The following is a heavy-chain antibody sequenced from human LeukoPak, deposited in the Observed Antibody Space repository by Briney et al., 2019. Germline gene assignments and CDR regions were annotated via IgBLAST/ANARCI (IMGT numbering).Heavy chain of an antibody. D-gene: IGHD6-13*01. CDR1: GVSISSYY. CDR3: ARRRADFDL. V-gene: IGHV4-59*08. CDR2: IYYSGST. J-gene: IGHJ2*01. Sequence: SETLSLTCTVSGVSISSYYWSWIRQPPGKGLEWIGYIYYSGSTNYNPSLKSRVTISVDTSKNQFSLKLSSVTAADTAVYYCARRRADFDLWGRGTLVTVSS.